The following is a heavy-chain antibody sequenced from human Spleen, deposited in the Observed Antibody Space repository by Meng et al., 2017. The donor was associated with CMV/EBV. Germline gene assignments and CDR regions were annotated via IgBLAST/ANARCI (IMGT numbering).Heavy chain of an antibody. V-gene: IGHV1-2*02. Sequence: ASVKVSCKASGYTFIGYYMHWVRQAPGQGLEWMGWINPNSGGTNYAQKFQGRVTMTRDTSISTAYMELSRLRSDDTAVYYCAREWRTGYSGYGMDVWGQGTTVTVSS. CDR3: AREWRTGYSGYGMDV. CDR1: GYTFIGYY. D-gene: IGHD5-12*01. CDR2: INPNSGGT. J-gene: IGHJ6*02.